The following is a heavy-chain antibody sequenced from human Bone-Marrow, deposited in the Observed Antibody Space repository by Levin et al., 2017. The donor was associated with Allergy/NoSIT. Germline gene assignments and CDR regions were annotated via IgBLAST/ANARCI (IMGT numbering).Heavy chain of an antibody. D-gene: IGHD1-26*01. CDR1: GFAFTTHW. CDR3: ASHREGSAPS. V-gene: IGHV5-51*01. Sequence: NRGESLKISCQGSGFAFTTHWIAWVRQMPGKGLEWIGIISPGDSEIRYSPSFEGQVAISADKSINTPYLEWRSLKAYDSAMYYCASHREGSAPSWGEGTLVTVSS. CDR2: ISPGDSEI. J-gene: IGHJ5*02.